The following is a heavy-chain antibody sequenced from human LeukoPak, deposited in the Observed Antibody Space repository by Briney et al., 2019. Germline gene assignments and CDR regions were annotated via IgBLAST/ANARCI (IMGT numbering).Heavy chain of an antibody. CDR2: VDFSGGNR. Sequence: PGGSLRLSCVACGCSVSTKYRGWVRQAPGKGPEWVATVDFSGGNRHYADSLKGRFIISRDNSRDTVYLQINSLRLEDTATYYCAREVGPGAFFDYSGQGSTVTVSS. J-gene: IGHJ4*02. D-gene: IGHD3-10*01. V-gene: IGHV3-53*01. CDR1: GCSVSTKY. CDR3: AREVGPGAFFDY.